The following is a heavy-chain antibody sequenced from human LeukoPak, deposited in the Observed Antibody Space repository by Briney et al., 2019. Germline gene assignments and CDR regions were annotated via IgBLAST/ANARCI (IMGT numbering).Heavy chain of an antibody. D-gene: IGHD6-6*01. Sequence: PGRSLRLSCAASGFTFSSYGMHWVRQAPGKGLEWAAVIWYDGSNKYYADSVKGRFTISRDNSKNTLYLQMNSLRAEDTAVYYCAKELELVNPFCFDYWGQGTLVTVSS. J-gene: IGHJ4*02. CDR1: GFTFSSYG. CDR3: AKELELVNPFCFDY. V-gene: IGHV3-33*06. CDR2: IWYDGSNK.